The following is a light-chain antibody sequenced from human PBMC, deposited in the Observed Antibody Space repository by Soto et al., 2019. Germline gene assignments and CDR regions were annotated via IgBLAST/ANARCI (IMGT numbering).Light chain of an antibody. CDR3: QQYDSSAFT. CDR1: QSVLYSSKNKNY. V-gene: IGKV4-1*01. CDR2: WAS. Sequence: DIVMTQSADSLAVSLGERATINCKSSQSVLYSSKNKNYLAWYQQKPGQVPMLLIYWASTRESGVPDRFGCSGSGTDFPLTIISLQAEDLAVYYCQQYDSSAFTFGPGTKVDIK. J-gene: IGKJ3*01.